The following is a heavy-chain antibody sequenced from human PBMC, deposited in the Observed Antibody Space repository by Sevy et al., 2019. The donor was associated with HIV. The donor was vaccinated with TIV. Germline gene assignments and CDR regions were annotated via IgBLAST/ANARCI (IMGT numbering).Heavy chain of an antibody. CDR3: ARDQATVTTRGVLDY. D-gene: IGHD4-17*01. CDR1: GFTFSSYS. Sequence: GGSLRLSCAASGFTFSSYSMNWVRQAPGKGLEWVSYISSSSSTIYYADSLKGRFTISRDNAKNSLYLQMNSLRDEDTAVYYCARDQATVTTRGVLDYWGQGTLVTVSS. CDR2: ISSSSSTI. V-gene: IGHV3-48*02. J-gene: IGHJ4*02.